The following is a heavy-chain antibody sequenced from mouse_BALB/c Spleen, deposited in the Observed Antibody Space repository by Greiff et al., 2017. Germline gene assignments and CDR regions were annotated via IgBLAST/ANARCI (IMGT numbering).Heavy chain of an antibody. CDR2: ISTYYGNT. CDR3: ARGGYGAMDY. CDR1: GYTFTDYA. D-gene: IGHD1-1*02. V-gene: IGHV1-67*01. J-gene: IGHJ4*01. Sequence: VQLQQSGPELVRPGVSVKISCKGSGYTFTDYAMHWVKQRHAKSLEWIGVISTYYGNTNYNQKFKGKATMTVDKSSSTAYMELARLTSEDSAIYYCARGGYGAMDYWGQGTSVTVSS.